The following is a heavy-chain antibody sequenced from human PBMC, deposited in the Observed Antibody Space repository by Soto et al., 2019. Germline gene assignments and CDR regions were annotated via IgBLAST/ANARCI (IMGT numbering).Heavy chain of an antibody. D-gene: IGHD3-16*01. CDR1: GYKLGSAW. Sequence: PGESLKISCEGAGYKLGSAWIGWVRRKPGKGLEWMGIIKPGTSDIRYSPSFRGQVTISADEAANTAFLQWSSLKTSDTAIYCGARQISFVCDSWGQGTLVTVSS. CDR2: IKPGTSDI. J-gene: IGHJ4*02. CDR3: ARQISFVCDS. V-gene: IGHV5-51*01.